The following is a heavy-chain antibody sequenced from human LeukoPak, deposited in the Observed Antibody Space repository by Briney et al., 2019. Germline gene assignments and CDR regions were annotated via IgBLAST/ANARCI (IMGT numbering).Heavy chain of an antibody. CDR3: ARGLTDYYDTSGYFDY. V-gene: IGHV3-74*01. D-gene: IGHD3-22*01. Sequence: PGGSLRLSCAASTFTFSSYSMNWVRQAPGKGLVWVSRINSDGSSTSYADSVEGRFTISRDNAKNTLYLQMNSLRAEDTAVYYCARGLTDYYDTSGYFDYWGQGTLVTVSS. CDR2: INSDGSST. J-gene: IGHJ4*02. CDR1: TFTFSSYS.